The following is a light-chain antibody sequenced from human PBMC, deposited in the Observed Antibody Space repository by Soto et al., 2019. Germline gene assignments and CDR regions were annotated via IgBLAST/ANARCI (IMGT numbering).Light chain of an antibody. Sequence: IQRTQSPSSLSASVGDRLSITCRASQSITNWLAWYQQKPGKAPKLLIYKASSLQSEVPSRFSASASGPEFTLTISSLQPDDFATYYCQHYNSYSEAFGQGTKVDIK. V-gene: IGKV1-5*03. J-gene: IGKJ1*01. CDR1: QSITNW. CDR3: QHYNSYSEA. CDR2: KAS.